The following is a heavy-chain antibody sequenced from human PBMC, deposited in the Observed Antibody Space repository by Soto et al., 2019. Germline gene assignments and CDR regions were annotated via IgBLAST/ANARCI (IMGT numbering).Heavy chain of an antibody. V-gene: IGHV3-30-3*01. CDR3: ARGGLLFDY. J-gene: IGHJ4*02. CDR1: GFTFSTYA. Sequence: QVQLVESGGGVVQPGRSLRLSCAASGFTFSTYAMHWVRQAPGKGLEWVALISYDGSNKYYADSVKGRFTIPRDSSKNQLYLQMNTLRGEDTAVYYCARGGLLFDYWGQGTLVTVSS. CDR2: ISYDGSNK. D-gene: IGHD2-15*01.